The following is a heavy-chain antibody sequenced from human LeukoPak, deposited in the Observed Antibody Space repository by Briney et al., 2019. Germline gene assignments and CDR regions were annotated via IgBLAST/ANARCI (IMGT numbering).Heavy chain of an antibody. CDR2: IYYSGST. CDR1: GGSISSYY. D-gene: IGHD3-10*01. V-gene: IGHV4-59*01. CDR3: ARYGVESPHRNWFDP. J-gene: IGHJ5*02. Sequence: SETLSPTCTVSGGSISSYYWSWIRQPPGKGLEWIGYIYYSGSTNYNPSLKSRVTISVDTSKNQFSLKLSSVTAAGTAVYYCARYGVESPHRNWFDPWGQGTLVTVSS.